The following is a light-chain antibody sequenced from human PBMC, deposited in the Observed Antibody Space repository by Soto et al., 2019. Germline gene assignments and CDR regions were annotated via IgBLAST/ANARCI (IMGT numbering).Light chain of an antibody. V-gene: IGLV1-44*01. J-gene: IGLJ1*01. CDR1: SSNIGSNT. Sequence: QSVLTQPPSASGTPGQRVTISCSGSSSNIGSNTVSWYQQVPGTAPKLLIYSNNQRPSGVPDRFSGSKSGTSASLATSGLQSEDEADYYCAAWYDSLNALVFGTGTKVTV. CDR2: SNN. CDR3: AAWYDSLNALV.